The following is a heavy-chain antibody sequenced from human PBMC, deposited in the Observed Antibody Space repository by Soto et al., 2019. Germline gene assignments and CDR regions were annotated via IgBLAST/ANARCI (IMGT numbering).Heavy chain of an antibody. J-gene: IGHJ3*02. D-gene: IGHD3-16*02. CDR2: INHSGST. CDR1: GGSFSGYY. CDR3: AREVDYYDYVWGSYRSYDAFDI. V-gene: IGHV4-34*01. Sequence: QVQLQQWGAGLLKPSETLSLTCAVYGGSFSGYYWSWIRQPPGKGLEWIGEINHSGSTNYNPSLKSRVTISVDTFKNQFSLKLSSVNASDTAVYYCAREVDYYDYVWGSYRSYDAFDIWGQGTMVTVSS.